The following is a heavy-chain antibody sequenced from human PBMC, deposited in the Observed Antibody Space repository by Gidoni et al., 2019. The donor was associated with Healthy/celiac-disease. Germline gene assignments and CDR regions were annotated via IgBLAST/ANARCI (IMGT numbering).Heavy chain of an antibody. CDR3: ASLAIDRDGSDAFDI. CDR1: GYSISSGYY. Sequence: QVQLQESGPGLVKPSETLSLTCAVSGYSISSGYYWGWIRQPPGKGLEWIGSIYHSGSTYYNPSLKSRVTISVDTSKNQFSLKLSSVTAADTAVYYCASLAIDRDGSDAFDIWGQGTMVTVSS. J-gene: IGHJ3*02. CDR2: IYHSGST. V-gene: IGHV4-38-2*01. D-gene: IGHD3-22*01.